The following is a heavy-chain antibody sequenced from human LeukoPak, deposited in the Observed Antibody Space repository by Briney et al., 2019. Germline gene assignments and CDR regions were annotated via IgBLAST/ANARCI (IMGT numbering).Heavy chain of an antibody. CDR2: IRSGATTI. CDR1: GFSFSDYY. D-gene: IGHD1-1*01. J-gene: IGHJ4*02. CDR3: AKDLGSAGTFDY. V-gene: IGHV3-11*04. Sequence: PGGSLRLSCEASGFSFSDYYMSWIRQPPGKGLEWIAYIRSGATTIYYADSVKGRFTISRDNSKNTLYLQMNSLRAEDTAVYYCAKDLGSAGTFDYWGQGTLVTVSS.